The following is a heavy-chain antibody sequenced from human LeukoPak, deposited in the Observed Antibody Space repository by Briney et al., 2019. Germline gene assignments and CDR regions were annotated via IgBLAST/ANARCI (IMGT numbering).Heavy chain of an antibody. CDR2: ISGSGGRT. V-gene: IGHV3-23*01. D-gene: IGHD3-22*01. CDR1: GFTFSSYA. J-gene: IGHJ3*02. CDR3: AKDPYFTMIVVVRIDM. Sequence: QPGGSLRLSCAASGFTFSSYAMSWVRQAPGKGLEWVSAISGSGGRTYYADFVKGRFTISRDNSKNTLYLQMNSLRAEDTAVYYCAKDPYFTMIVVVRIDMWGQGTMVTVSS.